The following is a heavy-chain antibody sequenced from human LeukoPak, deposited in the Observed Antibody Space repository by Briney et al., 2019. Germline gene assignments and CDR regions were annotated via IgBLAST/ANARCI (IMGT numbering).Heavy chain of an antibody. CDR2: IWYDGSNK. D-gene: IGHD6-19*01. CDR3: AKESGSGWYKEGRWFDP. CDR1: GFTFSSYG. V-gene: IGHV3-33*06. J-gene: IGHJ5*02. Sequence: PGRSLRLSCAASGFTFSSYGMHWVRQAPGKGLEWVAVIWYDGSNKYYADSVKGRFTISRDNSKNTLYLQMNSLRAEDTAVYYCAKESGSGWYKEGRWFDPLGQGTLVTVSS.